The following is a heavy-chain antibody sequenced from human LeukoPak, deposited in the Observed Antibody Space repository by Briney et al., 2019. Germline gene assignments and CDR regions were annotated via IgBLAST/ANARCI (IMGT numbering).Heavy chain of an antibody. CDR1: GGSISSGDYY. CDR3: ARESGYSYGLDY. V-gene: IGHV4-30-4*01. Sequence: PSETLSLTCTVSGGSISSGDYYWSWIRQPPGKGLEWIGYIYYSGSTYYIPSLKSRVTISVDTSKNQFSLKLSSVTAADTAVYYCARESGYSYGLDYWGQGTLVTVSS. D-gene: IGHD5-18*01. CDR2: IYYSGST. J-gene: IGHJ4*02.